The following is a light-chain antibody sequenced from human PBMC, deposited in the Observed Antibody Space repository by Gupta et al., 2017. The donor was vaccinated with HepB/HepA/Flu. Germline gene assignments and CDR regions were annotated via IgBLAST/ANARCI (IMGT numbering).Light chain of an antibody. J-gene: IGLJ3*02. Sequence: AGLSPPPPVSKGLRPTAHPTCTGNTNNVGDQGAAWLQHHQRHPPKLLSYRDNNRPSGIAERCSASRSGNTASLTITGLQPEDEADYYCSAWDNSLSVWVFGGGTMLTVL. V-gene: IGLV10-54*01. CDR1: TNNVGDQG. CDR2: RDN. CDR3: SAWDNSLSVWV.